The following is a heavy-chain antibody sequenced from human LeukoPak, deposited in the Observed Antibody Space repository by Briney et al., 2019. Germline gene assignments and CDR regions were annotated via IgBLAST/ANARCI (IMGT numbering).Heavy chain of an antibody. CDR3: ARRRSYDYVWGSYRYYFDY. D-gene: IGHD3-16*02. CDR2: IYPGDSDT. CDR1: GYSFTSYW. J-gene: IGHJ4*02. Sequence: GESLKISCKGSGYSFTSYWIGWVRQMPGKGLEWMGIIYPGDSDTRYSPSFQGQVTISADKSISTAYLQWSGLKASDTAMYYCARRRSYDYVWGSYRYYFDYWGQGTLVTVSS. V-gene: IGHV5-51*01.